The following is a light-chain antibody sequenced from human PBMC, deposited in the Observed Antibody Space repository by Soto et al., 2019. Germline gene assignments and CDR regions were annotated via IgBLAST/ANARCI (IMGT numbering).Light chain of an antibody. J-gene: IGKJ4*01. V-gene: IGKV3-11*01. Sequence: EIVLTQSPATLSLSPGERATLSCRASQSVSSSLAWYQQKPGQAPRLLIYDASNRATGIPARFSGSGSGTDFTLIISSLEPQDFAVYYCQQRSNWPPTFGGGTKVEIK. CDR3: QQRSNWPPT. CDR1: QSVSSS. CDR2: DAS.